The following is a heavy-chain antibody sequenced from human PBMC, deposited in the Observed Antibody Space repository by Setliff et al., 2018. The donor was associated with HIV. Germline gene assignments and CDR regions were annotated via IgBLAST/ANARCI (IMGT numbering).Heavy chain of an antibody. CDR3: TTDLYDRSGYFQHNAFDI. CDR2: IKSESDGGTT. D-gene: IGHD3-22*01. J-gene: IGHJ3*02. Sequence: PGGSLRLSCAASGFTFSDAWMNWVRQAPGKGPEWVGRIKSESDGGTTDLAAPVKGRFTISRDDSDKTLYLQMNSLETEDTATYYCTTDLYDRSGYFQHNAFDIWGQGTMVTVSS. V-gene: IGHV3-15*01. CDR1: GFTFSDAW.